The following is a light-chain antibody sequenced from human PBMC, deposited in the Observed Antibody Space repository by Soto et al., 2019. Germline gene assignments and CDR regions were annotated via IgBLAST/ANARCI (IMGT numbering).Light chain of an antibody. J-gene: IGKJ1*01. CDR2: GAS. CDR3: QKYDSAPWA. V-gene: IGKV1-27*01. CDR1: QGIKKY. Sequence: DIQMTQSPSSLSASLGDRVTITCRASQGIKKYVAWYQQKPEKVPQLLIYGASTLQSAVPSRFSRSRSATEFTLTISSLQPEDVATYHCQKYDSAPWALGQGTMVEIK.